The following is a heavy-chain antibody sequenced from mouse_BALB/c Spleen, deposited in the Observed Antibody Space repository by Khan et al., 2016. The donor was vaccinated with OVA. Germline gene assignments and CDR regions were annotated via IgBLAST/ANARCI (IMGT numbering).Heavy chain of an antibody. V-gene: IGHV5-6*01. CDR3: AGLAYYYNCWGFAY. Sequence: EVKLVESGGDFVRPGGSMKLSCAASGFTFSNYCMYWVRQTPDKRLEWVATINTGGAYTYYQDSVKGRFTITRDNAKNTLYLQLSSLKSEDTDIYYCAGLAYYYNCWGFAYWGQGTLVTVSA. J-gene: IGHJ3*01. D-gene: IGHD1-1*01. CDR2: INTGGAYT. CDR1: GFTFSNYC.